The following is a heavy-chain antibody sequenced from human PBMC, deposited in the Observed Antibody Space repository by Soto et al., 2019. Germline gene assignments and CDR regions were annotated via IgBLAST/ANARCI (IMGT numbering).Heavy chain of an antibody. CDR2: INAGNGNT. J-gene: IGHJ4*02. Sequence: ASVKVSCKASGYTFTSYAMHWVRQAPGQRLEWMGWINAGNGNTKYSQKFQGRVTITRDTSASTAYMELSSLRSEDTAVYYCEREDAKDIVVVPAVAIDYWGQGTLVTVSS. D-gene: IGHD2-2*01. CDR3: EREDAKDIVVVPAVAIDY. CDR1: GYTFTSYA. V-gene: IGHV1-3*01.